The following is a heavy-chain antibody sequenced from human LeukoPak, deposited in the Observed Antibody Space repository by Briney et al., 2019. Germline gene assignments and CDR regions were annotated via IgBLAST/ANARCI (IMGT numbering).Heavy chain of an antibody. CDR2: VYHSGST. J-gene: IGHJ4*02. D-gene: IGHD3-22*01. CDR1: GESFSGYY. CDR3: AGLVGRYSSGLYYYYFDY. V-gene: IGHV4-34*01. Sequence: SETLSLTCAVFGESFSGYYWNWIRQPPGKGLEWIGEVYHSGSTKYNPSLKSRVTISIDKSKNQFFLNLSSVTAADTAVYYCAGLVGRYSSGLYYYYFDYWGQGTLVTVSS.